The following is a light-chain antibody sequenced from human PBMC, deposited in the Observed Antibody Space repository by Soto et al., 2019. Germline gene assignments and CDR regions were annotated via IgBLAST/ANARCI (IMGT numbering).Light chain of an antibody. CDR2: AAS. Sequence: DIQMTQSPSSLPASVGDRVTLTCRASQSISTYLNWYQQKSGKAPKLLIYAASTLQSGVPSMLSGSVSGTDFTLTISSLHPEDSANYYCQQTYTIPYTFGQVTKLDIK. V-gene: IGKV1-39*01. J-gene: IGKJ2*01. CDR1: QSISTY. CDR3: QQTYTIPYT.